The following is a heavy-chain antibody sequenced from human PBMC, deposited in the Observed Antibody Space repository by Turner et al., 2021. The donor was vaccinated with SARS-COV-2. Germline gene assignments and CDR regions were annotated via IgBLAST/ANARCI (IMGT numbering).Heavy chain of an antibody. CDR1: GGSISSSSYY. J-gene: IGHJ6*02. CDR3: ATSTVAGTELNYYGMDV. D-gene: IGHD6-13*01. Sequence: QLQLQESGPGLVKPSETLSLTCTVSGGSISSSSYYWGWIRQPPGRGLEWIGSIYYRGSTYYNPSLKSRVTISVDTSKNQFSLKLSSVTAADTAVYYCATSTVAGTELNYYGMDVWGQGTTVTVSS. V-gene: IGHV4-39*01. CDR2: IYYRGST.